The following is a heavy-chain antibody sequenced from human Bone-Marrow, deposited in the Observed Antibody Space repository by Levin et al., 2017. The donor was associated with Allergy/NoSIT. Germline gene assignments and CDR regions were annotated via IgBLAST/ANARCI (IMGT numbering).Heavy chain of an antibody. J-gene: IGHJ4*02. CDR1: GGDFSDFA. V-gene: IGHV1-69*13. D-gene: IGHD3-16*02. Sequence: ASVKVSCRASGGDFSDFAFSWVRQAPGQGLEWLGGVVPTFGVPDYAHKFQGRVTITADEATSTVYMELSDLRSEDTAVYYCARSHDSMMTFGRVITAYFFDHWGQGTLCSVST. CDR3: ARSHDSMMTFGRVITAYFFDH. CDR2: VVPTFGVP.